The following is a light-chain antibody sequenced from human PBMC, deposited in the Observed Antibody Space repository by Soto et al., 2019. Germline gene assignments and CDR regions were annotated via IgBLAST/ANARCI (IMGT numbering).Light chain of an antibody. CDR1: QSITNS. CDR3: QQRSNWASVT. J-gene: IGKJ4*01. V-gene: IGKV3-11*01. CDR2: DAS. Sequence: ESVLTQSPATLSLSPGDRATLSCRASQSITNSLAWYRHQPGQPPRLLIYDASKRATGIPARFIGSGSGTHCTLTISSLEPEDFGLYYCQQRSNWASVTFCGGTKGEIK.